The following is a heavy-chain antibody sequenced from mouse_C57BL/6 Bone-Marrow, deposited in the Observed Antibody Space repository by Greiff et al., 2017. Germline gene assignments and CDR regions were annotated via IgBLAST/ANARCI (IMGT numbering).Heavy chain of an antibody. J-gene: IGHJ3*01. V-gene: IGHV1-19*01. CDR3: AVGRPWFAY. Sequence: EVQGVESGPVLVKPGASVKMSCQASGYTFTDYYMNWVKQSHGKSLEWIGVINPYNGGTSYNQKFKGKATLTVDKSSSTAYMELNSLTSEDSAVYYCAVGRPWFAYWGQGTLVTVSA. CDR1: GYTFTDYY. CDR2: INPYNGGT.